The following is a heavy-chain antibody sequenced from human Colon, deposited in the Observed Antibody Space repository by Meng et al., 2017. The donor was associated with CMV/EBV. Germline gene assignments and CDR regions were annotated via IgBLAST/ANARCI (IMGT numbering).Heavy chain of an antibody. CDR3: ARDSAAANYYSYYGMDV. J-gene: IGHJ6*02. CDR1: GFTFSSFE. D-gene: IGHD2-2*01. Sequence: GGSLRLSCAASGFTFSSFEMNWVRQAPGKGLEWVSYISSSGSIIYYADSVKGRFTISRDNAKNSLYVQMNSLRAEDTAVYYCARDSAAANYYSYYGMDVWGQGTTVTVSS. CDR2: ISSSGSII. V-gene: IGHV3-48*03.